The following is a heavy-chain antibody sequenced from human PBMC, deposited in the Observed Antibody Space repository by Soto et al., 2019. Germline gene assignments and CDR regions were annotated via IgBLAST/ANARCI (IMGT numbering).Heavy chain of an antibody. V-gene: IGHV3-23*01. CDR3: VEPGAYWTR. CDR2: VTGSGDTS. J-gene: IGHJ4*02. CDR1: GFSLANYA. Sequence: GGSLRLSCQASGFSLANYAMAWVRQPRGKGLEWVSSVTGSGDTSYYADSVKGCFTISRDNSKWTLYLQMNSLRVDDTAIYYCVEPGAYWTRWGQGTPVTVSS. D-gene: IGHD1-1*01.